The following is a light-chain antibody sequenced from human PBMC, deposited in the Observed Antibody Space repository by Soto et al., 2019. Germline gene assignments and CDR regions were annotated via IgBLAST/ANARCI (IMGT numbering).Light chain of an antibody. V-gene: IGKV3-20*01. CDR1: QSVSSSY. CDR3: QQCGSSPS. CDR2: DTS. Sequence: EIVLTQSPGTLSLSPGERATLSCRASQSVSSSYLAWYQQKPGQAPRLLIYDTSSRATGIPDRFSGSGSGTXXTLAISXXEPEDFAVXYCQQCGSSPSFGQGTKVELK. J-gene: IGKJ1*01.